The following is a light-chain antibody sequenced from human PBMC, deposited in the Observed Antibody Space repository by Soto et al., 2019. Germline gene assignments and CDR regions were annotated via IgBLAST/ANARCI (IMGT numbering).Light chain of an antibody. Sequence: DIKMTQSPSTLSASVGDRVTITCRASQSISSWLAWYQQKPGKAPKLLIHEASRLESGVPSMFSGSESLTEFTLTISGLHAEDFATYYCQQYTNFPLTFGGGTKVEIK. CDR2: EAS. V-gene: IGKV1-5*01. CDR3: QQYTNFPLT. CDR1: QSISSW. J-gene: IGKJ4*01.